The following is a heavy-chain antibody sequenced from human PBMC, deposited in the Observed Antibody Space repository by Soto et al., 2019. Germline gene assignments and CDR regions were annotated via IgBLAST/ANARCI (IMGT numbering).Heavy chain of an antibody. Sequence: QVQLVASGGGVVQPGRSLRLSCAASGFTFSTYGMHWVRQAPGKGLEWVAVISYDGSNKYYADSVKGRFTISRDNSKNTLYLQMNSLRAEDTAVYYCAKDLSGDYGGVCDYWGQGTLVTVSS. CDR3: AKDLSGDYGGVCDY. V-gene: IGHV3-30*18. J-gene: IGHJ4*02. D-gene: IGHD4-17*01. CDR1: GFTFSTYG. CDR2: ISYDGSNK.